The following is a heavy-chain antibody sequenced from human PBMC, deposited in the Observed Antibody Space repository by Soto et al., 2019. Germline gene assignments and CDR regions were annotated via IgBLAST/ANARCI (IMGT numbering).Heavy chain of an antibody. V-gene: IGHV4-34*01. J-gene: IGHJ4*02. CDR3: ARASLGVDTAMAVDY. CDR2: INHSGST. Sequence: SETLSLTCAVYGGSFSGYYWSWIRQPPGKGLEWIGEINHSGSTNYNPSLKSRVTISVDTSKNQFSLKLSSVTAADTAVYYCARASLGVDTAMAVDYWGQGTLVTVSS. D-gene: IGHD5-18*01. CDR1: GGSFSGYY.